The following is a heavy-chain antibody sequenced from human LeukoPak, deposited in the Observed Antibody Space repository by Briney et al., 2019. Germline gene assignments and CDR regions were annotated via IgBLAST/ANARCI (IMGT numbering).Heavy chain of an antibody. D-gene: IGHD5-18*01. CDR1: GFTFSDYY. CDR2: VSSGSSTI. Sequence: GGSLRLSCAASGFTFSDYYMSWIRQAPGKALEWVSYVSSGSSTIYYADSVKGRFTISRDNAKTSLYLQMISLRAEDTAVYYCARHLSGVTGYTYGRGIDYWGQGTLVTVSS. V-gene: IGHV3-11*04. CDR3: ARHLSGVTGYTYGRGIDY. J-gene: IGHJ4*02.